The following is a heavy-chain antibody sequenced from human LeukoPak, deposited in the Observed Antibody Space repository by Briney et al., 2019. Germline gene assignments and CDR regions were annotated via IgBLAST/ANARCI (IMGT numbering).Heavy chain of an antibody. CDR2: IYHSGST. CDR3: SSSFKGSFDY. CDR1: GGSISSGGYS. V-gene: IGHV4-30-2*01. Sequence: TLSLTRGVSGGSISSGGYSWSWLRQPPGKGLEWIGYIYHSGSTYYKPSLKSRVTISVDRSKNQFSLKLSSVTAADTAVYYCSSSFKGSFDYWGQGTLVTVSS. D-gene: IGHD2-2*01. J-gene: IGHJ4*02.